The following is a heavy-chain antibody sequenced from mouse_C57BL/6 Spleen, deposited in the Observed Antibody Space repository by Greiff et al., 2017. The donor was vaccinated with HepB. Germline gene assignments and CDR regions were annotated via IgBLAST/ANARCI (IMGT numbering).Heavy chain of an antibody. J-gene: IGHJ1*03. Sequence: VQLQQSGPGLVQPSQCLSITCTVSGFSLTSYGVHWVRQSPGKGLEWLGVIWRGGSTDYNAAVMSRLSNTKDNSKSQVFFKMNSLQADDTAIYYCAKEGYHWYFDVWGTGTTVTVSS. D-gene: IGHD2-2*01. CDR2: IWRGGST. CDR3: AKEGYHWYFDV. CDR1: GFSLTSYG. V-gene: IGHV2-5*01.